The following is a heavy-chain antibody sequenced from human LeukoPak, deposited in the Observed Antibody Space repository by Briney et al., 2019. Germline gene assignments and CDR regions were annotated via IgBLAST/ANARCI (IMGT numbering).Heavy chain of an antibody. V-gene: IGHV4-59*01. CDR2: IYYSGST. Sequence: SETLSLTCTVSGGSISSYYWSWIRQPPGKGLEWIGYIYYSGSTNYNPSLKSRVTISVDTSKNQFSLKLSSVTAADTAVYYCARGVYSSSWYGNYYYYYMDVWGKGTTVTVPS. D-gene: IGHD6-13*01. CDR1: GGSISSYY. CDR3: ARGVYSSSWYGNYYYYYMDV. J-gene: IGHJ6*03.